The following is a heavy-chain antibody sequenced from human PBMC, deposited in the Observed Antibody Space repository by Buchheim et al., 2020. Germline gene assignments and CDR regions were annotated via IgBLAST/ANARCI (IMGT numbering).Heavy chain of an antibody. V-gene: IGHV4-30-4*01. Sequence: QVQLQESGPGLVKPSQTLSLTCTVSGGSISSGDYYWSWIRQPPGKGLEWIAYIYYSGSTYYNPLLKRRVTLQVDTSKNQFSLKLSSVTAADTAVYYCARGPGTTLLYHYHGMDVWGQGTT. CDR3: ARGPGTTLLYHYHGMDV. CDR2: IYYSGST. J-gene: IGHJ6*02. D-gene: IGHD1-14*01. CDR1: GGSISSGDYY.